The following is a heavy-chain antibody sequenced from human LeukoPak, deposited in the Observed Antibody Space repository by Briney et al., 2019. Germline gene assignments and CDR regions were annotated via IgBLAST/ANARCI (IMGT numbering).Heavy chain of an antibody. Sequence: GGSLRLSCAASGFTFSSYGMHWVRQAPGKGLEWVAVIWYDGSNKYYADSVKGRFTISRDNSKNTLYLQMNSLRAEDTAVYYCARDIGRKYKIFDYWGQGTLVTVSS. D-gene: IGHD1-1*01. J-gene: IGHJ4*02. CDR3: ARDIGRKYKIFDY. CDR2: IWYDGSNK. CDR1: GFTFSSYG. V-gene: IGHV3-33*01.